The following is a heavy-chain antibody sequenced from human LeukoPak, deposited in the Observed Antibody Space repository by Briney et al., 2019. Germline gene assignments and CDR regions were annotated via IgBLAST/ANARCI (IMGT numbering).Heavy chain of an antibody. J-gene: IGHJ4*02. CDR2: IQNGGDS. V-gene: IGHV4-38-2*02. D-gene: IGHD2-2*01. Sequence: SETLSLTCTVSGSSISNGFFWAWIRPSPGKGLEWIGSIQNGGDSYYNPSLKSRTTMSVDTSKNQFSLKLTSVTAADTAVFYCARGMGRFCTSSSCYLSFVYWGQGTLVTVSS. CDR3: ARGMGRFCTSSSCYLSFVY. CDR1: GSSISNGFF.